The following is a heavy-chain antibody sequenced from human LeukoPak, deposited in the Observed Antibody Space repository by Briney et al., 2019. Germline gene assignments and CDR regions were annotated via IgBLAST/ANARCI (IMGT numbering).Heavy chain of an antibody. CDR1: GYSISSGYY. J-gene: IGHJ5*02. V-gene: IGHV4-38-2*02. Sequence: SETLSLTCTVSGYSISSGYYWGWIRQPPGKGLEWIGSIYHSGSTYYNPSLKSRVTISVDTSKNQFSLKLSSVTAADTAVYYCARDRLGEVATAFDPWGQGTLVTVSS. D-gene: IGHD3-3*01. CDR3: ARDRLGEVATAFDP. CDR2: IYHSGST.